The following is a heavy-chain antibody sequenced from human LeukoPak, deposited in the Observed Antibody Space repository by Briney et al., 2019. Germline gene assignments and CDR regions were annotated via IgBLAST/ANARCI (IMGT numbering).Heavy chain of an antibody. J-gene: IGHJ4*02. CDR3: ARRGELTAWNFDY. CDR1: GGAFRGYY. D-gene: IGHD2-21*02. CDR2: INYSGTT. Sequence: PSETLSLTCAVTGGAFRGYYWNWVRQSPEQGLGWIGEINYSGTTISNPSLESRVSMSMDLTRKRFSLELTSVTAADTAVDYCARRGELTAWNFDYWAQGSLVTVSS. V-gene: IGHV4-34*01.